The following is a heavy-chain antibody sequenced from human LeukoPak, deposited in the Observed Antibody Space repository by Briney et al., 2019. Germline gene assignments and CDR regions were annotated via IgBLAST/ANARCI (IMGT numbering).Heavy chain of an antibody. D-gene: IGHD3-10*01. CDR2: IYHGGST. CDR1: GGSSSSSNW. Sequence: SETLSLTCAVSGGSSSSSNWWSWVRQPPGKGLEWIGEIYHGGSTNYNPSLKSRVAMSVDRSRNQFSLQLSSVTAADTAVYYCAKGEDHGSGTVHFASWGQGTLVTVPS. J-gene: IGHJ4*02. CDR3: AKGEDHGSGTVHFAS. V-gene: IGHV4-4*02.